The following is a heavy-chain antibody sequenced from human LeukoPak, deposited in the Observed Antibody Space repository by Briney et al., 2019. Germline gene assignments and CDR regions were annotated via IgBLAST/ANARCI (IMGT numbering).Heavy chain of an antibody. V-gene: IGHV3-30*02. Sequence: PGGSLRLSCAASGFTFSSYGMHWVRQAPGKGLEWVAFIRYDGSNKYYADSVKGRFTISRDNAKNSLYLQMNSLRAEETAMYYCARVKRYCSGGSCYSGRFDPWGQGTLVTVSS. CDR3: ARVKRYCSGGSCYSGRFDP. D-gene: IGHD2-15*01. CDR2: IRYDGSNK. CDR1: GFTFSSYG. J-gene: IGHJ5*02.